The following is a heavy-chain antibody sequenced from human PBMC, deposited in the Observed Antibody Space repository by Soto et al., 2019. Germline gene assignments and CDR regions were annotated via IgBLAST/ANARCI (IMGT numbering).Heavy chain of an antibody. CDR3: AKDFVGATTPVGAFDI. CDR2: ISDDGSNK. CDR1: ELTFSSNG. J-gene: IGHJ3*02. D-gene: IGHD1-26*01. Sequence: HLGGPLRPSCPASELTFSSNGMHWVRQAPGKGLDWVAVISDDGSNKYYPGSVNGRFTISSDNSKYTRYLQINSLRAEDYVVFYCAKDFVGATTPVGAFDIWGQGTMFTVSS. V-gene: IGHV3-30*18.